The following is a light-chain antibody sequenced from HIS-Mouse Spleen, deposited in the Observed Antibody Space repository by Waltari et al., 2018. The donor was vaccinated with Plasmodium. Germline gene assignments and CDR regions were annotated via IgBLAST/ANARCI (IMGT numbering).Light chain of an antibody. CDR1: VLAKQY. CDR2: KDS. V-gene: IGLV3-27*01. CDR3: YSAADNNWV. J-gene: IGLJ3*02. Sequence: SYELTQPSSVSVSPGQTARITCSGDVLAKQYARWFQQKPGQAPVLLIYKDSARPSGIPERFSGSSSGTTVTLTISGAQVEDEADYYCYSAADNNWVFGGGTKLTVL.